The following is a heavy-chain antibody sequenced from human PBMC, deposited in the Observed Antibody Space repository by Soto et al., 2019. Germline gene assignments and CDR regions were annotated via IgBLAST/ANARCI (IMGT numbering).Heavy chain of an antibody. CDR2: ISIDGSNT. CDR1: GFTFSGYW. J-gene: IGHJ6*02. CDR3: TRANNYGMDV. V-gene: IGHV3-74*01. Sequence: GGSLRLSCAASGFTFSGYWMHWVRQPPGKGLVWVSRISIDGSNTIYADSVKGRFTISRDNARNTLYLQMNSLRAEDTAVYYCTRANNYGMDVWGQGTTVTVSS.